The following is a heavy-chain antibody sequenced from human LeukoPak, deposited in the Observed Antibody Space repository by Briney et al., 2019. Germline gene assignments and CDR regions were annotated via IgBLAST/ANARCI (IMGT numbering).Heavy chain of an antibody. CDR3: ASGTTDIVVVPATLRNYYFDY. Sequence: SLKASCKASGGTFSSYAISWVRQAPGQGLEWMGGIIPTFGSANYAQKFQGRVTITADKSTSTAYMELSSLRSEDTAVYYCASGTTDIVVVPATLRNYYFDYWGQGTLVTVSS. V-gene: IGHV1-69*06. D-gene: IGHD2-2*01. J-gene: IGHJ4*02. CDR1: GGTFSSYA. CDR2: IIPTFGSA.